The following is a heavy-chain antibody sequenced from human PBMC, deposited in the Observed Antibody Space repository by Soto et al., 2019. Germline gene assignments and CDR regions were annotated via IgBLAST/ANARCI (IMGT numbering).Heavy chain of an antibody. D-gene: IGHD2-2*01. CDR1: GGTFSSYA. CDR3: ARRYCSSTSCGMDV. Sequence: GASVKVSCKASGGTFSSYAISWVRQAPGQGLEWMGGIIPIFGTANYAQKFQGRVTITADESTSTAYMELSSLRAEDTAVYYCARRYCSSTSCGMDVWGQGTTVTVSS. V-gene: IGHV1-69*13. CDR2: IIPIFGTA. J-gene: IGHJ6*02.